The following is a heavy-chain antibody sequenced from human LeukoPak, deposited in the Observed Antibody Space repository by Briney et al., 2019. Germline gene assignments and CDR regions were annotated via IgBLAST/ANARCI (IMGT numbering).Heavy chain of an antibody. Sequence: GGSLRLSCAASGFTFSSYAMHWVRQAPGKGLEWVAVISDDGSNKYYADSVKGRSTISRDNSKNTLYLQMNGLRAEDTAVYYCARDQADYDFWSGFRASAFDIWGQGTMVTVSS. D-gene: IGHD3-3*01. CDR1: GFTFSSYA. CDR2: ISDDGSNK. CDR3: ARDQADYDFWSGFRASAFDI. J-gene: IGHJ3*02. V-gene: IGHV3-30*04.